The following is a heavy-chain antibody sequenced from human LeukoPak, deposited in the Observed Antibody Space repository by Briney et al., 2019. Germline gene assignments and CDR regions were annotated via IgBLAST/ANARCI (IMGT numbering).Heavy chain of an antibody. Sequence: SSETLSLTCTVSGGSLSNYYWNWIRQPPGKGLEWIAYIYYSGSTNYNPSLKSRVTISLDTSKNQFSLKLSSVTTADTAVYYCARMPDILTGLDSWGQGTLVTVSS. J-gene: IGHJ4*02. D-gene: IGHD3-9*01. V-gene: IGHV4-59*01. CDR3: ARMPDILTGLDS. CDR2: IYYSGST. CDR1: GGSLSNYY.